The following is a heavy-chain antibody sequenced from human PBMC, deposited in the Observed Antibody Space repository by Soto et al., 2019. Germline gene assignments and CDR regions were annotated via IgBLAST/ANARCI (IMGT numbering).Heavy chain of an antibody. D-gene: IGHD2-2*01. CDR3: ARRRCTTTTCFDP. V-gene: IGHV4-31*03. J-gene: IGHJ5*02. CDR1: GGSINSGNYY. Sequence: SETLSLTCSVSGGSINSGNYYWSWIRQHPGKGLEWIGYISYSGSAHYNPSLRSRVFISVDTSRNQFSLKLSSVTAADTAVYYCARRRCTTTTCFDPWGQGTLVTVSS. CDR2: ISYSGSA.